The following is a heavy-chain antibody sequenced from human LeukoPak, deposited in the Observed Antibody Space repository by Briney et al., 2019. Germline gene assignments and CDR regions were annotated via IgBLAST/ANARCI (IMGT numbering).Heavy chain of an antibody. Sequence: GGSLRLSCAASGFTVSSNYMSWVRQAPGKGLEWVSVIYSGGSTYYADSVKGRFTISRDNSKNTLYLQMNSLRAEDTAVYYCARDQIYCGGDCYSNYYYYYGMDVWGQGNTVTVSS. CDR3: ARDQIYCGGDCYSNYYYYYGMDV. V-gene: IGHV3-53*01. D-gene: IGHD2-21*02. CDR1: GFTVSSNY. J-gene: IGHJ6*02. CDR2: IYSGGST.